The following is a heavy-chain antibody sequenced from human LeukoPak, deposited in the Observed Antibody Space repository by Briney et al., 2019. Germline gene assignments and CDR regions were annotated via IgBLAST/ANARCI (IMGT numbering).Heavy chain of an antibody. CDR2: INPNSGGT. CDR1: GYTFTGYY. D-gene: IGHD3-10*01. J-gene: IGHJ4*02. CDR3: ARVEGGTMVRGVIIGGFDY. Sequence: ASVKVSCKASGYTFTGYYMHWVRPAPGQGLEWMGWINPNSGGTNYAQKFQGRVTMTRDTSISTAYMELSRLRSDDTAVYYCARVEGGTMVRGVIIGGFDYWGQGTLVTVSS. V-gene: IGHV1-2*02.